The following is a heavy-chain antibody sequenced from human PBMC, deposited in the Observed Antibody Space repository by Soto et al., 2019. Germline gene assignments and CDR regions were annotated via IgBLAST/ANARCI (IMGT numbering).Heavy chain of an antibody. Sequence: QVQLVQSGAEVKKPGASVKVSCKASGYSLTSYGISWVRQAHGQGLEWMGWINTYNGYTNYARKLQGRLTMTRDTSTNTAYMALGRLRSDDTAVYYCARYCSGGGFHHGVPDYWGQGTMVTVSS. CDR1: GYSLTSYG. V-gene: IGHV1-18*01. CDR2: INTYNGYT. D-gene: IGHD2-15*01. CDR3: ARYCSGGGFHHGVPDY. J-gene: IGHJ4*02.